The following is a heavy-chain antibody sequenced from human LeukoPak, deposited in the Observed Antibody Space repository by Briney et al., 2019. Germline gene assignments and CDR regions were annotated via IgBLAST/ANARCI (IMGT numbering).Heavy chain of an antibody. D-gene: IGHD6-6*01. CDR2: INPSGGST. CDR3: ARDLEYSSSIPRGRFDP. CDR1: GYTFTNYA. J-gene: IGHJ5*02. V-gene: IGHV1-46*01. Sequence: ASVKVSCKASGYTFTNYAINWVRQAPGQGLEWMGIINPSGGSTSYAQKFQGRVTMTRDMSTSTVYMELSSLRSEDTAVYYCARDLEYSSSIPRGRFDPWGQGTLVTVSS.